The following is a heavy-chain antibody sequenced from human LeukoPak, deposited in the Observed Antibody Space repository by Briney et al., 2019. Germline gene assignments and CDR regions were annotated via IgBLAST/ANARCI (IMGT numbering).Heavy chain of an antibody. Sequence: SETLSLTCTVSGYSISSGYYWGWIRQPPGKGREWIGSIYHSGSTYYNPSLKSRVTISVDTSKNQFSLKLSSVTAADTAVYYCARVEGLKAAGKYDYWGQGTLVTVSS. J-gene: IGHJ4*02. CDR3: ARVEGLKAAGKYDY. V-gene: IGHV4-38-2*02. D-gene: IGHD1-1*01. CDR1: GYSISSGYY. CDR2: IYHSGST.